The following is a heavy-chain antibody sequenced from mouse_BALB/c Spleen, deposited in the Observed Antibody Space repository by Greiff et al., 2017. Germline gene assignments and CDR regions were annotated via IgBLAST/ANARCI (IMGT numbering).Heavy chain of an antibody. CDR1: GYTFTSYT. CDR3: ARSLLTGTGAY. Sequence: VQLQQSAADLARPGASVKMSCKASGYTFTSYTMHWVKQRPGQGLEWIGYINPSSGYTEYNQKFKDKTTLTADKSSSTAYMQLSSLTSEDSAVYYCARSLLTGTGAYWGQGTLVTVSA. CDR2: INPSSGYT. V-gene: IGHV1-4*02. J-gene: IGHJ3*01. D-gene: IGHD4-1*01.